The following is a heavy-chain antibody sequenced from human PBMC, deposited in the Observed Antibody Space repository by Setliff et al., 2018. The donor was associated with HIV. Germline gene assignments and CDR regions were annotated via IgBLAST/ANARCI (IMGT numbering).Heavy chain of an antibody. D-gene: IGHD3-22*01. J-gene: IGHJ3*02. V-gene: IGHV3-23*01. CDR3: AKGEVFAYYYDSSGLFDI. Sequence: PGGSLRLSCAASGFTFSSYSMNWVRQAPGKGLEWVSAISGSGGSTYYADSVKGRFTISRDNSKNTLYLQMNSLRAEDTAVYYCAKGEVFAYYYDSSGLFDIWGQGTMVTVSS. CDR1: GFTFSSYS. CDR2: ISGSGGST.